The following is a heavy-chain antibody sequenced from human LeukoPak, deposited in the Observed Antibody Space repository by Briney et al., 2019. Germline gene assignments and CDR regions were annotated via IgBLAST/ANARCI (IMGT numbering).Heavy chain of an antibody. D-gene: IGHD6-13*01. CDR3: AGVRRQQLVRRGVSNWFDP. CDR1: GYTFTSYG. Sequence: GASVKVSCKASGYTFTSYGISWVRQAPGQGLEWMGWISAYNGNTNYAQKLQGRVTMTTDTSTSTAYMELRSLRSDDTAVYYCAGVRRQQLVRRGVSNWFDPWGQGTLVTVSS. CDR2: ISAYNGNT. J-gene: IGHJ5*02. V-gene: IGHV1-18*01.